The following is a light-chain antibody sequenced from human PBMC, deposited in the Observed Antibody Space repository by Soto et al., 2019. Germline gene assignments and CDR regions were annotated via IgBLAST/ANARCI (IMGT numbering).Light chain of an antibody. CDR3: HQRGNGPPWT. V-gene: IGKV3-11*01. J-gene: IGKJ1*01. Sequence: EIVLTQSPATLSLSPGERATLSCRARQSVSDYFAWHQQTPRQPPRLLTYDASKRATGIPPRFSGSGSTTDFTLTISSLEPEDFAVYYCHQRGNGPPWTFGQGTKVHIK. CDR1: QSVSDY. CDR2: DAS.